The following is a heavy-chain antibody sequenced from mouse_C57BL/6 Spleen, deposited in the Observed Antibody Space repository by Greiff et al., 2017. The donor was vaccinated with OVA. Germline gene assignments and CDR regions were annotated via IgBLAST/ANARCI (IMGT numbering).Heavy chain of an antibody. J-gene: IGHJ2*01. CDR2: IWRGGST. CDR1: GFSLTSYG. V-gene: IGHV2-5*01. D-gene: IGHD2-3*01. CDR3: AKNGRDGYPYYFDY. Sequence: QVQLQQSGPGLVQPSQSLSITCTVSGFSLTSYGVHWVRQSPGKGLEWLGVIWRGGSTDYNAAFMSRLGITKDNSKSQVVFKMHSLQADDTAIYYCAKNGRDGYPYYFDYWGKGTTLTVSS.